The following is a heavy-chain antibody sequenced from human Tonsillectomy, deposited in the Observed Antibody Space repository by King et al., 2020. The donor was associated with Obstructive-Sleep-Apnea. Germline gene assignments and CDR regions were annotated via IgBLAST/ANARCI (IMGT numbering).Heavy chain of an antibody. CDR2: INAGNGNT. CDR1: GYTFITYA. CDR3: ARDSSSWYEYFDH. Sequence: QLVQSGAEVKKPGASVKVSCKASGYTFITYAMHWVRQAPGQRLEWMGWINAGNGNTKYSKKFQGRVTITRDTSASRAYVELSSLRSEDTAVYYCARDSSSWYEYFDHWGQGTPVTVSS. D-gene: IGHD6-13*01. V-gene: IGHV1-3*01. J-gene: IGHJ4*02.